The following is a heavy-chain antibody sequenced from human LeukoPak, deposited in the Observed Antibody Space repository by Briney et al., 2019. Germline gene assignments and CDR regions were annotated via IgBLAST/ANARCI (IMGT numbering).Heavy chain of an antibody. J-gene: IGHJ4*02. CDR3: ARGEGLLWFGGTIDY. CDR1: GRSFSGYY. Sequence: PSETLSLTCAVYGRSFSGYYWSWIRQPPGKGLEWIGEINHSGSTNYNPSLKSRVTISVDTSKNQFSLKLSSVTAADTAVYYCARGEGLLWFGGTIDYWGQGTLVTVSS. D-gene: IGHD3-10*01. CDR2: INHSGST. V-gene: IGHV4-34*01.